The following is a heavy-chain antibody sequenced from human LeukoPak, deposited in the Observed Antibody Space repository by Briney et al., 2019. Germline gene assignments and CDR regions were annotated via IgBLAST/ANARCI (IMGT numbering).Heavy chain of an antibody. D-gene: IGHD6-19*01. V-gene: IGHV1-8*01. Sequence: ASVKVSCKASGYTFTSYDINWVRQATGQGLEWMGWMNPNSGNTGYAQKFQGRVTMTRNTSISTAYMELSSLRSEDTAVYYCARRLLSVAGVRWDLDYWGQGTLVTVSS. J-gene: IGHJ4*02. CDR3: ARRLLSVAGVRWDLDY. CDR1: GYTFTSYD. CDR2: MNPNSGNT.